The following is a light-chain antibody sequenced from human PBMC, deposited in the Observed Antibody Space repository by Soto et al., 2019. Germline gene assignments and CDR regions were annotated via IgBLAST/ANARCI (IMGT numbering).Light chain of an antibody. V-gene: IGKV3-20*01. CDR3: QQYGNTPRT. Sequence: EIVLTQSPGTLSLSPGERATLSCRASQSVASNYIAWYQQKPGQTPRLLIYGASIRATGIPDRFSGSVSGTDCTLTVSRLEPEDFAVYYCQQYGNTPRTFGQGTKVEIK. CDR2: GAS. CDR1: QSVASNY. J-gene: IGKJ1*01.